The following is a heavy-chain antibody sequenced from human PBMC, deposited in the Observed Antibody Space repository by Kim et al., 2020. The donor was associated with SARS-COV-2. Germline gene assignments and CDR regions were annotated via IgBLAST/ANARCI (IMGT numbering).Heavy chain of an antibody. Sequence: GGSLRLSCAASGFTFSDYYMSWIRQAPGKGLEWVSYISSSGSTIYYADSVKGRFTISRDNAKNSLYLQMNSLRAEDTAVYYCARVRGYSSSWYDAYYYMDVWGKGTTVTVSS. J-gene: IGHJ6*03. CDR3: ARVRGYSSSWYDAYYYMDV. CDR1: GFTFSDYY. V-gene: IGHV3-11*01. CDR2: ISSSGSTI. D-gene: IGHD6-13*01.